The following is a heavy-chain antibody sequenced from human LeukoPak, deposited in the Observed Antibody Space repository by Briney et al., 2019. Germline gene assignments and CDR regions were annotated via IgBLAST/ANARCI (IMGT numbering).Heavy chain of an antibody. J-gene: IGHJ4*02. CDR2: INPNSGGT. Sequence: ASVKVSCKASGYNFIGNYKHWVRQAPGQGLEWMGWINPNSGGTNYAQKFQGRVTMTRDTSISTAYMELSSLRSDDTAVYYCARNPDWGQGTLVTVSS. CDR1: GYNFIGNY. V-gene: IGHV1-2*02. CDR3: ARNPD.